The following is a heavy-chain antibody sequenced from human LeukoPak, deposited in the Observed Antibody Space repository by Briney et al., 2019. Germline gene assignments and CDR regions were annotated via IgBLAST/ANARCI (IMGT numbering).Heavy chain of an antibody. J-gene: IGHJ1*01. CDR2: IYYSGST. CDR1: GGPISSSTYY. CDR3: ARDQQLVPYYFQH. D-gene: IGHD6-13*01. Sequence: SETLSLTCTVSGGPISSSTYYWGWIRQPPGKGLEWIGSIYYSGSTYYNPSLKSRVTISVDTSKNQFSLKVSSVTAADTAVYYCARDQQLVPYYFQHWGQGTLVTVSS. V-gene: IGHV4-39*07.